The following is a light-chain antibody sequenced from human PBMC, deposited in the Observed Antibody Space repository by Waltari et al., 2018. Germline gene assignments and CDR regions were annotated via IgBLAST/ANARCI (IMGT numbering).Light chain of an antibody. CDR3: SSYFPGATVV. J-gene: IGLJ2*01. CDR2: ELN. V-gene: IGLV2-18*02. Sequence: QTPGTAPKLMILELNIRPSGVPDRFSGSKSGNTASLTISVLQAEDEAYYFCSSYFPGATVVFGGGTKLTVL.